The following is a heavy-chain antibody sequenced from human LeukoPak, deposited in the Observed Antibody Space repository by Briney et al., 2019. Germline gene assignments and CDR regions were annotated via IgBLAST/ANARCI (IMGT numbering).Heavy chain of an antibody. D-gene: IGHD4-17*01. J-gene: IGHJ4*02. CDR3: AREDYGDPDY. CDR1: GFTFDTYA. Sequence: GGSLGLSCAASGFTFDTYAMSWVRQAPGRGLEWVSGINWNGGSTAYADSVKGRFTISRDNAKNSLYLQMNSLRAEDTAVYYCAREDYGDPDYWGQGTLVTVSS. V-gene: IGHV3-20*04. CDR2: INWNGGST.